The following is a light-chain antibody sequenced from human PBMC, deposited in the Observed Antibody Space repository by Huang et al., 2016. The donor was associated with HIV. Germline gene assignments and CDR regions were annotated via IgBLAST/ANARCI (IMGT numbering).Light chain of an antibody. CDR2: KAS. CDR1: QSISSW. J-gene: IGKJ1*01. CDR3: QHDEIYLSWT. Sequence: DILLHPSTSTMSSSVVYRVTITCRASQSISSWLAWYQQKPGKAPKLLIYKASSLENERQLSSIPTRSSTDLATTVSSLITEEYVGYQRQHDEIYLSWTFGQGTKVEIK. V-gene: IGKV1-5*03.